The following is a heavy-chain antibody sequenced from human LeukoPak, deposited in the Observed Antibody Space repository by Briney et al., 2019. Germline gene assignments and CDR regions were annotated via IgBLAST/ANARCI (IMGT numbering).Heavy chain of an antibody. CDR1: GFTFSSYA. CDR3: AKGAFPTAMLTPYFDY. D-gene: IGHD5-18*01. J-gene: IGHJ4*02. Sequence: GGSLRLSCAASGFTFSSYAMHWVRQAPGKGLEWVAVISYDGSNKYYADSVKGRFTISRDNAKNTLYLQMSSLRAKDTAVYYCAKGAFPTAMLTPYFDYWGQGTLVTVSP. CDR2: ISYDGSNK. V-gene: IGHV3-30-3*01.